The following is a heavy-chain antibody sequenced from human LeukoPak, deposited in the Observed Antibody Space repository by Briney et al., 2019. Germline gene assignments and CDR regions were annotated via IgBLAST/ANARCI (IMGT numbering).Heavy chain of an antibody. CDR2: IIPILGTA. V-gene: IGHV1-69*10. CDR1: GGTFSSYA. J-gene: IGHJ4*02. Sequence: GASVKVSCKASGGTFSSYAISWVRQAPGQGLEWMGGIIPILGTANYAQKLQGRVTMTTDTSTSTEYMELRSLRSDDTAVYYCARDTNYCTNGVCWDSTPNYWGQGTLVTVSS. CDR3: ARDTNYCTNGVCWDSTPNY. D-gene: IGHD2-8*01.